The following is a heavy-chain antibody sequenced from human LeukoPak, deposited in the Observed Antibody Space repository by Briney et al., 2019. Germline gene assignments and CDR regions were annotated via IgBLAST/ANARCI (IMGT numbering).Heavy chain of an antibody. CDR1: GFTFSCYW. J-gene: IGHJ4*02. D-gene: IGHD6-6*01. CDR2: INSDGSST. Sequence: GGSLRLSCAAAGFTFSCYWMHWVRQAPGKVLVLVSRINSDGSSTNYADSVKGRFTIYRDNAKNTVYLQMNSLRAEDTAVYYCARVPQLGLLNYWGRGTLVTVSS. CDR3: ARVPQLGLLNY. V-gene: IGHV3-74*01.